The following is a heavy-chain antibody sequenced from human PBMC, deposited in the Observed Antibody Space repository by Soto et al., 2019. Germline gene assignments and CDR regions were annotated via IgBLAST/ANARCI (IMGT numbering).Heavy chain of an antibody. Sequence: PSETLSLTCTVSGGSISSYYWSWIRQPPGKGLEWIGYIYYSGSTNYNPSLKSRVTISVDTSKNQFSLKLSSVTAADTAVYYCARGDLYMPSGTFNYWGQGALVTVSS. V-gene: IGHV4-59*08. J-gene: IGHJ4*02. CDR2: IYYSGST. CDR1: GGSISSYY. CDR3: ARGDLYMPSGTFNY. D-gene: IGHD2-15*01.